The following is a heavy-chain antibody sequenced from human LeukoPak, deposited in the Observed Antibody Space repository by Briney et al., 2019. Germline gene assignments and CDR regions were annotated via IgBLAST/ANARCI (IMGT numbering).Heavy chain of an antibody. CDR3: ARERDISGYTPDF. D-gene: IGHD3-22*01. J-gene: IGHJ4*02. V-gene: IGHV3-48*01. Sequence: GGSLRLSCAVSGFTFSDYSMNWVRQAPGKGLEWISYISSSGRSIYYAGSVKGRFTISRDNAKKSLWLQMNNLRAEDTAVYYCARERDISGYTPDFWGQGTLVTVSS. CDR1: GFTFSDYS. CDR2: ISSSGRSI.